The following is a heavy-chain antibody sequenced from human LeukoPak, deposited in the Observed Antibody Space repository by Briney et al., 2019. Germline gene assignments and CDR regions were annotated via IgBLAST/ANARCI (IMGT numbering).Heavy chain of an antibody. Sequence: GRSLRLSCAASGFSFDDYGMHWVRQVPGKGLEWVSGITWNSNREGYTDSVKGRFTISRDNAKNSLYLRMNSLRVEDTALYYCAKDGGGVTMTLDYWGQGTLVTVS. V-gene: IGHV3-9*01. CDR2: ITWNSNRE. CDR3: AKDGGGVTMTLDY. CDR1: GFSFDDYG. J-gene: IGHJ4*02. D-gene: IGHD4-17*01.